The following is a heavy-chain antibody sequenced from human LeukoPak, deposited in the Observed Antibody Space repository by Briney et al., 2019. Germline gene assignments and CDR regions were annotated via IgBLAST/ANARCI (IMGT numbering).Heavy chain of an antibody. CDR1: GFTFSSSA. J-gene: IGHJ6*02. CDR3: AKGAPYYYGMDV. V-gene: IGHV3-30*04. CDR2: ISYVGSNK. Sequence: GGSLRLSCAASGFTFSSSAMSWVRQAPGKGLEWVAVISYVGSNKYYADSVKGRFTISRDNSKNTLYLQMNSLRAEDTAVYYCAKGAPYYYGMDVWGQGTTVTVSS.